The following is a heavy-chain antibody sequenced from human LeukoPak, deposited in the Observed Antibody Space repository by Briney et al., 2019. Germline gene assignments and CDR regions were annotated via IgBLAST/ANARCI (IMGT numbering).Heavy chain of an antibody. D-gene: IGHD5-24*01. J-gene: IGHJ3*02. V-gene: IGHV4-34*01. CDR2: INHSGST. CDR1: GGSFSGYY. CDR3: ARSQRWLQLLTAFDI. Sequence: SETLSLTCAVYGGSFSGYYWSWIRQPPGKGLEWIGEINHSGSTNYNPSLKSRVTISVDTSKNQFSLKLSSVTAADTAVYYCARSQRWLQLLTAFDIWGQGTMVTVSS.